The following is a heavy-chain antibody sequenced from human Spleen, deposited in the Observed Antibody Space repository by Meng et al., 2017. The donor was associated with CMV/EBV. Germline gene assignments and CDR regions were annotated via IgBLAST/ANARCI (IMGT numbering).Heavy chain of an antibody. D-gene: IGHD1-26*01. CDR2: IYDTVST. V-gene: IGHV4-61*01. J-gene: IGHJ4*02. CDR1: GYSISSGYY. CDR3: ARVLYTWEQGTYYFDY. Sequence: GSLRLSCTVSGYSISSGYYWGWIRQPPGKGLEWIGYIYDTVSTNYSPSLESRVTMSIDTSKNQFSLKLSSVTAADTAVYYCARVLYTWEQGTYYFDYWGQGMLVTVSS.